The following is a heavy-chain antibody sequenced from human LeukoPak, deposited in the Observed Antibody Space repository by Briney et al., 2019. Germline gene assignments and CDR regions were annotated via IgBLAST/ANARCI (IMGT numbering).Heavy chain of an antibody. D-gene: IGHD3-22*01. J-gene: IGHJ3*02. CDR2: IYYSGST. V-gene: IGHV4-59*01. CDR3: ARARNYYDSSDYYYEGDAFDI. CDR1: GGSISSYH. Sequence: PSETLSLTCTVSGGSISSYHWSWIRQPPGKGLECIGYIYYSGSTNYNPSLKSRVTTSVDTSKNQFSLKLSSVTAAGTAVYYCARARNYYDSSDYYYEGDAFDIWGQGTMVTVSS.